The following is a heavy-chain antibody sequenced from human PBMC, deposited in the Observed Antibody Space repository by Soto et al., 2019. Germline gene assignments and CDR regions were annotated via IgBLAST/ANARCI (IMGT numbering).Heavy chain of an antibody. Sequence: QVQLVESGGGVVQPGRSLRLSCAASGFTFSSYAMHWVRQAPGKGLEWVAVISYDGSNKYYADSVKGRFTISRDNSKNTLYLQMNSLRAEDTAVYYCARLQRPTVTTWGAFDIWGQGTMVTVSS. CDR1: GFTFSSYA. J-gene: IGHJ3*02. D-gene: IGHD4-17*01. CDR3: ARLQRPTVTTWGAFDI. CDR2: ISYDGSNK. V-gene: IGHV3-30-3*01.